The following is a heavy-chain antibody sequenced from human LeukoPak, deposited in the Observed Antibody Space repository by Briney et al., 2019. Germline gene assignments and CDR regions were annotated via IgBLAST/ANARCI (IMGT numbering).Heavy chain of an antibody. CDR1: GGSISSGGYY. Sequence: SQTLSLTCPVSGGSISSGGYYWSWIRQHPGKGLQWIGYIYYSGSTHYNPSLKSRITISLDTSKNQFSLKLTSMTAADTAVYYCARAKGNRFDPWGQGTLVTVSS. CDR2: IYYSGST. J-gene: IGHJ5*02. CDR3: ARAKGNRFDP. V-gene: IGHV4-31*03.